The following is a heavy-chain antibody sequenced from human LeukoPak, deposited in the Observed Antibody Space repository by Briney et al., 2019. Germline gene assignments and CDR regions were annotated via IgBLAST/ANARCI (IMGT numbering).Heavy chain of an antibody. Sequence: SETLSLTCAVYGGSFSGYYWSWIRQPPGKGLEWIGGIYYSGTTYYNPSLKSRVTISIDTSKNHFSLEVSSVTASDTAVYYCARQVGAFYFYYYMDVWGKGTTVTISS. CDR2: IYYSGTT. V-gene: IGHV4-34*01. CDR3: ARQVGAFYFYYYMDV. CDR1: GGSFSGYY. J-gene: IGHJ6*03. D-gene: IGHD1-26*01.